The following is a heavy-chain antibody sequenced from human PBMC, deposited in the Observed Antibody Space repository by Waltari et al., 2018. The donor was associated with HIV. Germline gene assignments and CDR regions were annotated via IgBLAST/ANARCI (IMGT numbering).Heavy chain of an antibody. CDR2: IYHSGST. V-gene: IGHV4-38-2*02. CDR1: GYSISSGYY. J-gene: IGHJ6*02. CDR3: ARDGTVTTSDYGMDV. Sequence: QVQLQESGPGLVKPSETLSLTCTVSGYSISSGYYWGWIRQPPGKGLEWIGSIYHSGSTYYNPSLKSRVTISVDTSKNQFSLKLSSVTAADTAVYYCARDGTVTTSDYGMDVWGQGTTVTVSS. D-gene: IGHD4-17*01.